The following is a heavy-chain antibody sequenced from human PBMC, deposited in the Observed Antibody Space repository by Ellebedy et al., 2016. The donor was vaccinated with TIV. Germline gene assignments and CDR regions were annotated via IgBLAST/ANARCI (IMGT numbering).Heavy chain of an antibody. CDR3: ARLWGSNSHPTHSFDF. Sequence: GESLKISCQGSGYSFTSYWIAWVRQTPGKGLEWMGIIYPGDSDTINSPSFQGQVTISVDRSISTAYLQWSGLKASDTAIYYCARLWGSNSHPTHSFDFWGQGTLVTVSS. CDR1: GYSFTSYW. CDR2: IYPGDSDT. J-gene: IGHJ4*02. V-gene: IGHV5-51*01. D-gene: IGHD4-23*01.